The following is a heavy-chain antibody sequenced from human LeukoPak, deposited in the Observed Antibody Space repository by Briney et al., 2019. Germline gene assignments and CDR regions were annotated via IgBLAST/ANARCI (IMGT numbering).Heavy chain of an antibody. CDR1: GGTFSSYA. CDR2: VDPEDGET. D-gene: IGHD2-2*01. CDR3: ATLRPPDIVVVPAAISAPPNWFDP. J-gene: IGHJ5*02. V-gene: IGHV1-69-2*01. Sequence: ASVKVSCKASGGTFSSYAISWVRQAPGQGLEWMGLVDPEDGETIYAEKFQGRVTITADTSTDTAYMELSSLRSEDTAVYYCATLRPPDIVVVPAAISAPPNWFDPWGQGTLVTVSS.